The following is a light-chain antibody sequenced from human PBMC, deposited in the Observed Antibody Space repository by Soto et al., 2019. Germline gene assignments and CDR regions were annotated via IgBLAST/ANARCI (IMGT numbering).Light chain of an antibody. CDR1: SSDVGGSNY. V-gene: IGLV2-14*03. Sequence: QSALTQPASVSGSPGQSITISCTGTSSDVGGSNYVSWYQQHPGKAPKLIIFDVSHRPSGFSNRFSGSKSGNTASLTISGLQAEDEADYYCSSYTSSSTYVFGTGTKVNVL. J-gene: IGLJ1*01. CDR3: SSYTSSSTYV. CDR2: DVS.